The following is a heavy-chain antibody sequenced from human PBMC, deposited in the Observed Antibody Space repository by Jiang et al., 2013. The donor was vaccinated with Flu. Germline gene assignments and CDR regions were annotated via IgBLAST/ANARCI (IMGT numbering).Heavy chain of an antibody. Sequence: LLKPSETLSLTCTVSGGSISSYYWSWIRQPPGKGLEWIGYIYYSGSTNYNPSLKSRVTISVDTSKNQFSLKLSSVTAADTAVYYCARVYVLRFLAPSGWFDPWGQGTLVTVSS. V-gene: IGHV4-59*01. CDR2: IYYSGST. CDR3: ARVYVLRFLAPSGWFDP. CDR1: GGSISSYY. J-gene: IGHJ5*02. D-gene: IGHD3-3*01.